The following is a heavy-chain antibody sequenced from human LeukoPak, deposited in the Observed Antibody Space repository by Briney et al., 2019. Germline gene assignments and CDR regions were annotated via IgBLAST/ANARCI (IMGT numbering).Heavy chain of an antibody. D-gene: IGHD3-22*01. Sequence: GGSLRLSCAAPGFTLSSYGMHWDRQAPGKGLEWVAFIRCDGSNKYYADSVKGRFTISRDNSKNTLYLQMNSLRAEDTAVYYCAKDVEPGDADYDFSIDYWGQGTLVTVSS. CDR3: AKDVEPGDADYDFSIDY. J-gene: IGHJ4*02. CDR2: IRCDGSNK. V-gene: IGHV3-30*02. CDR1: GFTLSSYG.